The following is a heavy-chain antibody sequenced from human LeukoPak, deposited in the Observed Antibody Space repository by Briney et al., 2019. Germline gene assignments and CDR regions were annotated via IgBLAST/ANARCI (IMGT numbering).Heavy chain of an antibody. V-gene: IGHV4-59*08. CDR3: ARLSRVEGYYFDY. D-gene: IGHD5-24*01. Sequence: PSETLSLTCTVSGGSLRSFFWSWIRQPPGKGLEWIGYIYYAGTTNSNPSLKSRVTISVDTSRNQFSLKLSSVTAADTAVYYCARLSRVEGYYFDYWGQGTLVTVSS. CDR1: GGSLRSFF. CDR2: IYYAGTT. J-gene: IGHJ4*02.